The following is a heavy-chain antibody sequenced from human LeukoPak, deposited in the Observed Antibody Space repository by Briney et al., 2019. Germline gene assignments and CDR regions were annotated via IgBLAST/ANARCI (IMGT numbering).Heavy chain of an antibody. J-gene: IGHJ3*02. Sequence: GGSLRLSCAASGFTFSSYGMSWVRQAPGKGLEWVSAISGSGGSTYYADSVKGRFTISRDNSKNTLYLQMNSLRAEDTAVYYCAKEGPRSGSYLGDAFDIWGQGTMVTVSS. V-gene: IGHV3-23*01. CDR1: GFTFSSYG. D-gene: IGHD3-10*01. CDR2: ISGSGGST. CDR3: AKEGPRSGSYLGDAFDI.